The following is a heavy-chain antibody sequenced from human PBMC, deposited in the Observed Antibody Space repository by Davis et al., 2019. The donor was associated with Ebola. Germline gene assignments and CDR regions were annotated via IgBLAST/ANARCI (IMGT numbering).Heavy chain of an antibody. D-gene: IGHD3-3*01. J-gene: IGHJ4*02. V-gene: IGHV3-7*01. CDR1: GFTFSSYW. CDR2: IKQDGSEE. CDR3: ARDVATYYDFWSGYYTG. Sequence: GESLKISCAASGFTFSSYWMSWVRQAPGKGLEWVANIKQDGSEEYYVDSVKGRFTISRDNAKNSLYLQMNSLRAEDTAVYYCARDVATYYDFWSGYYTGWGQGTLVTVSS.